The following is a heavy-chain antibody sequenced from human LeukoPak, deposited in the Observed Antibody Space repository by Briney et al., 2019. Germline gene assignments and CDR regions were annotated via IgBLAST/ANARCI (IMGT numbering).Heavy chain of an antibody. V-gene: IGHV1-8*03. J-gene: IGHJ5*02. CDR1: GYTFTSYD. D-gene: IGHD3-3*01. Sequence: ASVKVSCKASGYTFTSYDINWVRQATGQGLEWMGWMNPNSGNTGYAQKFQGRVTITRNTSISTAYMELSSLRSEDTAVYYCARGPPYDFWSGYYLDWFDPSGQGTLVTVSS. CDR2: MNPNSGNT. CDR3: ARGPPYDFWSGYYLDWFDP.